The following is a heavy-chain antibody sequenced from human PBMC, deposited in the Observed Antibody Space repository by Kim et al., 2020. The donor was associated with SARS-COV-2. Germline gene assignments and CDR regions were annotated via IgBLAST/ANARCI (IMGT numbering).Heavy chain of an antibody. CDR2: TYYRSKWYN. D-gene: IGHD6-13*01. J-gene: IGHJ4*02. CDR3: ARKGDSRSLFDY. CDR1: GDSVSSNRAA. V-gene: IGHV6-1*01. Sequence: SQTLSLTCAISGDSVSSNRAAWNWIRQSPSRGLEWLGRTYYRSKWYNDYAVSVKSRITINPDTSKNQFSLQLNSVTPEDTAVYYCARKGDSRSLFDYWGQGTMVNVCS.